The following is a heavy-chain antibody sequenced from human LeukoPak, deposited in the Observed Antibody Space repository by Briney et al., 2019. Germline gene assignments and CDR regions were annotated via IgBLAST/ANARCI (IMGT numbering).Heavy chain of an antibody. CDR3: AREVVAAVGTVDY. CDR1: GDSISNYY. V-gene: IGHV4-59*01. Sequence: PSETLSLTCAVSGDSISNYYWSWIRQPPGKGLEWIGYIYYSGSTNYNPSLKSRVTISVDTSKNQFSLKLSSVTAADTAVYYCAREVVAAVGTVDYWGQGTLVIVSS. J-gene: IGHJ4*02. D-gene: IGHD6-13*01. CDR2: IYYSGST.